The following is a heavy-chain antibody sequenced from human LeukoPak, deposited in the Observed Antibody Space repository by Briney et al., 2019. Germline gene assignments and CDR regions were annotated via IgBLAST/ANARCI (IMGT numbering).Heavy chain of an antibody. CDR3: ARDYGYRSGWFRVFDI. Sequence: PGGSLRLSCAASGFTFSSYWMHWVRQAPGKGLVWVSRINSGGSSTSYADSVKGRFTISRDNAKNTLYLQMSSLRAEDTAVYYCARDYGYRSGWFRVFDIWGQGTMVTVSS. CDR2: INSGGSST. CDR1: GFTFSSYW. D-gene: IGHD6-19*01. J-gene: IGHJ3*02. V-gene: IGHV3-74*01.